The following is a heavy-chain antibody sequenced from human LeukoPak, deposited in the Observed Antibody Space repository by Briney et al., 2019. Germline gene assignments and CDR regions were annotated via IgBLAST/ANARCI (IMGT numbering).Heavy chain of an antibody. CDR3: ARGDGYLNDAFDI. D-gene: IGHD5-24*01. J-gene: IGHJ3*02. V-gene: IGHV3-30*03. CDR2: ISYDGSNK. CDR1: GFTFSSYS. Sequence: PGGSLRLSCAASGFTFSSYSMNWVRQAPGKGLEWVAVISYDGSNKYYADPVKGRFTISRDNSKNTLYLQMNSLRAEDTAVYYCARGDGYLNDAFDIWGQGTMVTVSS.